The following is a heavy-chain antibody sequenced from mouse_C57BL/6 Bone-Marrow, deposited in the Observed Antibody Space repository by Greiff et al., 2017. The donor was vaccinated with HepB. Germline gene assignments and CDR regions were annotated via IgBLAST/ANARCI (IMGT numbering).Heavy chain of an antibody. CDR2: IDPSDSYT. J-gene: IGHJ2*01. CDR1: GYTFTSYW. CDR3: ARDYYWRYFDY. V-gene: IGHV1-59*01. D-gene: IGHD1-1*01. Sequence: QVQLKQPGAELVRPGTSVKLSCKASGYTFTSYWMHWVKQRPGQGLEWIGVIDPSDSYTNYNQKFKGKATLTVDTSSSTAYMQLSSLTSEDSAVYYCARDYYWRYFDYWGQGTTLTVSS.